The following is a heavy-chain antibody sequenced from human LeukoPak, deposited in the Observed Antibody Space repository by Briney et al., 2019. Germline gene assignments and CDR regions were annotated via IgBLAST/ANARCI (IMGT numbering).Heavy chain of an antibody. J-gene: IGHJ4*02. CDR3: ARDSGIVGAPEYYFDY. D-gene: IGHD1-26*01. CDR2: INPSGGST. Sequence: GASVKVSCKASGYTFTSYYMHWVRQAPGQGLEWMGIINPSGGSTSYAQKFQGRVTMTRDTSTSTVYTELSSLRSEDTAVYYCARDSGIVGAPEYYFDYWGQGTLVTVSS. CDR1: GYTFTSYY. V-gene: IGHV1-46*01.